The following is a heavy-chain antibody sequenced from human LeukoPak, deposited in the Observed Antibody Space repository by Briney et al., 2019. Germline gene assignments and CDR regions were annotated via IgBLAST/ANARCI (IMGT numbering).Heavy chain of an antibody. J-gene: IGHJ6*03. CDR2: INPNSGGT. D-gene: IGHD5-12*01. CDR1: GYTFTDYY. CDR3: ARGQGQEWRRVEVDYYHSMDV. V-gene: IGHV1-2*02. Sequence: ASVKVSCKASGYTFTDYYMHWVRQAPGQGLEWMGWINPNSGGTNYAQKFQGRVTMTRDTSISTAYMELSRLRSDDTAVYYCARGQGQEWRRVEVDYYHSMDVWGEGTTVTVSS.